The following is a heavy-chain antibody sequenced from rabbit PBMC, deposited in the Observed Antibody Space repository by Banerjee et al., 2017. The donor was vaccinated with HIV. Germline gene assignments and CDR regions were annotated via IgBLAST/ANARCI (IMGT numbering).Heavy chain of an antibody. CDR3: ARGEYGAGYGYATYFNL. J-gene: IGHJ4*01. CDR1: GFSFSSSYY. V-gene: IGHV1S40*01. Sequence: QSLEESGGDLVKPEGSLTLTCTASGFSFSSSYYMCWVRQAPGKGLEWIACIYTGSSSNTYYASWAKGRFTISRSTSLNTVDLKMTSLTAADTATYFCARGEYGAGYGYATYFNLWGPGTLVTVS. CDR2: IYTGSSSNT. D-gene: IGHD6-1*01.